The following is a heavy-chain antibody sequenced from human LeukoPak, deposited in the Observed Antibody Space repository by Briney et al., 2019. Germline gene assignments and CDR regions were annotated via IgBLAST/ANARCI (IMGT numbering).Heavy chain of an antibody. CDR3: ARHRSGGSQDDAFDI. J-gene: IGHJ3*02. CDR2: ISSSSSYI. Sequence: GGSLRLSCAASGFTSSSYSMNWVRQAPGKGLEWVSSISSSSSYIYYADSVKGRFTISRDNAKNSLYLQMNSLRAEDTAVYYCARHRSGGSQDDAFDIWGQGTLVTVSS. CDR1: GFTSSSYS. D-gene: IGHD2-15*01. V-gene: IGHV3-21*01.